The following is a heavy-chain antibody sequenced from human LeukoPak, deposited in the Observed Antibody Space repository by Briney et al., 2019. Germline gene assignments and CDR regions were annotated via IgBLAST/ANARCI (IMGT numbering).Heavy chain of an antibody. CDR1: GFTFDDYG. J-gene: IGHJ6*03. CDR2: INWNGDST. CDR3: ASFSRDYYYYYYMDV. Sequence: GGSLRLSCAASGFTFDDYGMSWVRQAPGKGLEWVSAINWNGDSTGYADSVKGRFTISRDNVKNSLYLQMSSLRAEDTALYYCASFSRDYYYYYYMDVWGKGTTVTVSS. V-gene: IGHV3-20*04. D-gene: IGHD2-2*01.